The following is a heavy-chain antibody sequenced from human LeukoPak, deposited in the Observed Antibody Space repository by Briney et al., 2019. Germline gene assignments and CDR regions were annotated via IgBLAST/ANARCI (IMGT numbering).Heavy chain of an antibody. CDR3: VRPVPDNY. CDR1: GFXFSRYW. V-gene: IGHV3-7*04. CDR2: IKQDGSEK. J-gene: IGHJ4*02. Sequence: PGGSLRLSCAASGFXFSRYWISWVRQVPGKGLEWVANIKQDGSEKYYVDSVKGRFTISRDNAKNSLYLQMNSLRAEDTAVHYCVRPVPDNYWGQGTLVTVSS. D-gene: IGHD1-14*01.